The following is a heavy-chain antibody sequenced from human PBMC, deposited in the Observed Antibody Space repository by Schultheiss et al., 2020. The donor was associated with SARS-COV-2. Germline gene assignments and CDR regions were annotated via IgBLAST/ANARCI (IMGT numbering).Heavy chain of an antibody. V-gene: IGHV4-4*02. Sequence: SETLSLTCAVSGGSISSNNWWSWVRQPPGKGLEWIGEIHHSGSTNYNPSLKSRVTISVDTSKNQFSLKLSSVTAADTAVYYCARTHDNSGLGWFDSWGQGTLVTVSS. CDR2: IHHSGST. D-gene: IGHD3-22*01. J-gene: IGHJ5*01. CDR3: ARTHDNSGLGWFDS. CDR1: GGSISSNNW.